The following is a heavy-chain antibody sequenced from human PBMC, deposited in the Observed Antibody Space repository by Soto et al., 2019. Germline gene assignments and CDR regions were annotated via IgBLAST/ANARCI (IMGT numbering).Heavy chain of an antibody. Sequence: PSETLSLTCTVSGDSITSGVHYWSWIRQLPGKGLEWIGYIFYSGPTYYNPSLKSRVAISVDTSKNQFSLKLSSVTAADTAVYYCATNTYYYGSGSYSYYYYYGMDVWGQGTTVTVSS. V-gene: IGHV4-31*03. CDR1: GDSITSGVHY. D-gene: IGHD3-10*01. CDR2: IFYSGPT. J-gene: IGHJ6*02. CDR3: ATNTYYYGSGSYSYYYYYGMDV.